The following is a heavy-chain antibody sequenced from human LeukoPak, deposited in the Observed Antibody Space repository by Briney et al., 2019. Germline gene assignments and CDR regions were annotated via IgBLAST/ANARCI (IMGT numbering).Heavy chain of an antibody. V-gene: IGHV4-4*02. CDR3: ARGQGYSYGYEWFDP. CDR2: IYHSGST. Sequence: SETLSPTCAVSGGSISSSNWWSWVRQPPGKGLEWIGEIYHSGSTNYNPSLKSRVTISVDTSKNQFSLKLSSVTAADTAVYYCARGQGYSYGYEWFDPWGQGTLVTVSS. D-gene: IGHD5-18*01. J-gene: IGHJ5*02. CDR1: GGSISSSNW.